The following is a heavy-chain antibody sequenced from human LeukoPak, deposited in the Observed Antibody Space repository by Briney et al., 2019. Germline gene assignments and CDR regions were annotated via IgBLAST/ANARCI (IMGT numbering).Heavy chain of an antibody. CDR2: IVGSGDDT. Sequence: GGSLRLSCAASGFSFSTYAMSWVRQAPGKGLEWVSVIVGSGDDTYYADSVKGRFTISRDNSKNTVYMQMNSLRAEDTAVYYCAKTRSVAYYFDYWGQGTLVTVSS. CDR1: GFSFSTYA. V-gene: IGHV3-23*01. J-gene: IGHJ4*02. D-gene: IGHD2-2*01. CDR3: AKTRSVAYYFDY.